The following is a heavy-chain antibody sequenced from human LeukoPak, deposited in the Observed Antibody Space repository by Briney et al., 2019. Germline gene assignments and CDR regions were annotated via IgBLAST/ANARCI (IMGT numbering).Heavy chain of an antibody. CDR3: ARDRELGYCSSTSCLNWFDP. D-gene: IGHD2-2*01. Sequence: GGSLRLSCAASGFTFSSYSMNWVRQAPGKGLEWVSYISSSSSTIYYADSVKGRFTISRDNAKNSLYLQMNSLRAEDTAVYYCARDRELGYCSSTSCLNWFDPWGQGTLVTVSS. CDR2: ISSSSSTI. CDR1: GFTFSSYS. J-gene: IGHJ5*02. V-gene: IGHV3-48*01.